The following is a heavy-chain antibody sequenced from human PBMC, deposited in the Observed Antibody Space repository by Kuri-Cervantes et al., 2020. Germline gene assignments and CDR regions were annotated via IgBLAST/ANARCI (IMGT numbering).Heavy chain of an antibody. Sequence: GESLKISCAASGFTFSSYAMHWVRQAPGKGLEWVAVISYDGSNKYYADSVKGRLTISRDNAKNSLYLQMNSLRAEDTAVYYCARQLGSDNPAEYFQHWGQGTLVTVSS. CDR2: ISYDGSNK. J-gene: IGHJ1*01. V-gene: IGHV3-30-3*01. CDR1: GFTFSSYA. D-gene: IGHD3-10*01. CDR3: ARQLGSDNPAEYFQH.